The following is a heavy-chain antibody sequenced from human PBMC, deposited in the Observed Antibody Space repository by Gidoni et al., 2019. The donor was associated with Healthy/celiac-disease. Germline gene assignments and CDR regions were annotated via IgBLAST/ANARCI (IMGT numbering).Heavy chain of an antibody. V-gene: IGHV3-23*01. CDR1: GFTFSSYA. CDR2: ISGSGGST. J-gene: IGHJ4*02. CDR3: AKDLKEPNIAAAGVFDY. D-gene: IGHD6-13*01. Sequence: EVQLLESGGGLVQPGGSLRLSCAASGFTFSSYAMSWVRQAPGKGLEWVSAISGSGGSTYYADSVKGRFTISGDNSKNTLYLQMNSLRAEDTAVYYCAKDLKEPNIAAAGVFDYWGQGTLVTVSS.